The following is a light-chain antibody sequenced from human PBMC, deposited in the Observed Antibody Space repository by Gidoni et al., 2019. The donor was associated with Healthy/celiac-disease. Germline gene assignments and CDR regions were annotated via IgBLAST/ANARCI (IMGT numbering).Light chain of an antibody. V-gene: IGLV2-23*02. Sequence: QSALTQPASVSWSPGQSITISCTGTSSYVGSYNLVSWYQQHPGKAPKLMIYEVSKRPSGVSNRFSGSKSGNTASLTISGLQAEDEADYYCCSYAGSSTYVFGTGTKVTVL. CDR3: CSYAGSSTYV. CDR1: SSYVGSYNL. CDR2: EVS. J-gene: IGLJ1*01.